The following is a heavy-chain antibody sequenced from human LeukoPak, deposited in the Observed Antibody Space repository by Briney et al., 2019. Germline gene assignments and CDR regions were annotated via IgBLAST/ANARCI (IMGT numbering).Heavy chain of an antibody. CDR1: GYTLTEVS. J-gene: IGHJ4*02. CDR2: INPNSGGT. CDR3: ARGTLRAGSGTRYYFDY. D-gene: IGHD2-2*01. V-gene: IGHV1-2*04. Sequence: GASVKVSCKVSGYTLTEVSMHWVRQAPGQGLEWMGWINPNSGGTNYAQKFQGWVTMTRDTSISTAYMELSRLRSDDTAVYYCARGTLRAGSGTRYYFDYWGQGTLVTVSS.